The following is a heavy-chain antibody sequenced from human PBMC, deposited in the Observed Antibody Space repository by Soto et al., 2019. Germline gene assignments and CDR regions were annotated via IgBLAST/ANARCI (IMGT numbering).Heavy chain of an antibody. J-gene: IGHJ4*02. V-gene: IGHV4-30-2*01. CDR1: GDSISSSGYS. Sequence: PSETLSLTCAVSGDSISSSGYSWSWIRQPPGKGLEYIGYTYHSGYTYYTPSLKSRVTISVDRSKNQFSLDLTSVTAADTAVYYCARGGGNPYYFDYWGLGTLVT. CDR2: TYHSGYT. D-gene: IGHD2-15*01. CDR3: ARGGGNPYYFDY.